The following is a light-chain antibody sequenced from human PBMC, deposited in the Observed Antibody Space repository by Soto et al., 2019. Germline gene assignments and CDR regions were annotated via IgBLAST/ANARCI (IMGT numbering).Light chain of an antibody. CDR2: DVS. Sequence: QSVLTQPASVSGSPGQSITISCTGTSSDVSGYNYVSWYQQHPGKAPKLMIYDVSNRPSGVSNRFSGSKSGNTASLTISGLQAEDEADYYCSSYTSSSTLKVFGTGTKVTVL. CDR1: SSDVSGYNY. V-gene: IGLV2-14*01. J-gene: IGLJ1*01. CDR3: SSYTSSSTLKV.